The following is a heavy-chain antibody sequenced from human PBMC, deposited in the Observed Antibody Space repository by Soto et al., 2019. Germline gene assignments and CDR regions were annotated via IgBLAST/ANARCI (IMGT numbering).Heavy chain of an antibody. D-gene: IGHD3-10*01. CDR3: ARVVGSSGDYFDY. CDR2: IYYSGST. J-gene: IGHJ4*02. Sequence: PSETLSLTCTVSGGSISSYYWGWIRQPPGKGLEWIGYIYYSGSTNYNPSLKSRVTISVDTSKNQFSLKLSSVTSADTAVYYCARVVGSSGDYFDYWGQGTLVTVSS. CDR1: GGSISSYY. V-gene: IGHV4-59*12.